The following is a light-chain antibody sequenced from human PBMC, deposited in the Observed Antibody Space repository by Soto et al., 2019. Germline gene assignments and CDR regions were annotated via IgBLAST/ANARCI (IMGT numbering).Light chain of an antibody. V-gene: IGKV3-15*01. CDR3: QQYNNWPPT. CDR1: QSVSSN. Sequence: EIVMTQSPATLSVSPGERATLSCRASQSVSSNLAWYQQKPRQSPRLLIYGASTRATGIPARFSGSGSGTEFTLTISSLQSEDFAVYYCQQYNNWPPTFGQGTKVDIK. CDR2: GAS. J-gene: IGKJ1*01.